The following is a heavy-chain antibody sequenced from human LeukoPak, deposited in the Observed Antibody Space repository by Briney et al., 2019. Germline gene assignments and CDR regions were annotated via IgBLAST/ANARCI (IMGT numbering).Heavy chain of an antibody. CDR1: GFTFSSYG. Sequence: GGSLRLSCAASGFTFSSYGMHWVRQAPGKGLEWVAVISYDGSNKYYADSVKGRFTISRDNSKNTLYLQMNSLRAEDTAVYFCAKSRSGSANWALQIFDNWGQGTLVTVSS. CDR2: ISYDGSNK. CDR3: AKSRSGSANWALQIFDN. V-gene: IGHV3-30*18. J-gene: IGHJ4*02. D-gene: IGHD1-1*01.